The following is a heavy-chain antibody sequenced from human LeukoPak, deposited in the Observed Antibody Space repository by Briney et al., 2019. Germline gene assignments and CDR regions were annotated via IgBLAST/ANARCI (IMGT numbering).Heavy chain of an antibody. CDR3: ARPHYGDYAAFDI. CDR1: GFTFSSYS. V-gene: IGHV3-66*04. Sequence: GGSLRLSCAASGFTFSSYSMSWVRQAPGKGLEWVSVIYSGGGAYYADSVKGRFTISRDNSKNTLYLQMNSLRAEDTAVYFCARPHYGDYAAFDIWGQGTLVTVSS. J-gene: IGHJ3*02. CDR2: IYSGGGA. D-gene: IGHD4-17*01.